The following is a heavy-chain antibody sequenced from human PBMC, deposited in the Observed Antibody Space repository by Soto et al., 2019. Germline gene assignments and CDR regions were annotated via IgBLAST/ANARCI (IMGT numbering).Heavy chain of an antibody. J-gene: IGHJ6*02. D-gene: IGHD2-15*01. Sequence: GGSLRLSCAASGFTFSSYAMSWVRQAPGKGLEWVSAISGSGGSTYYADSVKGRFTISRDNSKNTLYLQMNSLRAEDTAVYYCAKPSGGKSAWYYGMDVWGQGTTVTVSS. V-gene: IGHV3-23*01. CDR1: GFTFSSYA. CDR3: AKPSGGKSAWYYGMDV. CDR2: ISGSGGST.